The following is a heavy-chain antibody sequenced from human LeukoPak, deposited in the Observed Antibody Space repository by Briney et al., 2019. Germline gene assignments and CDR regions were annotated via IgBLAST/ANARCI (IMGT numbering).Heavy chain of an antibody. CDR1: GYTFTGYY. CDR3: ARDRDTAVTYFDY. Sequence: ASVKVSCKASGYTFTGYYMHWVRQAPGQGLEWMGWINPNSGGTNYAQKFQGWVTMTRDTSISTAYMELSRLRSDDTAVYYCARDRDTAVTYFDYWGQGTLVTVSS. D-gene: IGHD5-18*01. J-gene: IGHJ4*02. V-gene: IGHV1-2*04. CDR2: INPNSGGT.